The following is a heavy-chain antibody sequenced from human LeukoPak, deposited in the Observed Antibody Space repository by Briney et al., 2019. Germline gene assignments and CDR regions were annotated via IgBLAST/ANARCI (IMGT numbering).Heavy chain of an antibody. V-gene: IGHV3-21*01. D-gene: IGHD3-3*01. J-gene: IGHJ6*02. CDR3: ARDRLDLGVVGYGMDV. Sequence: GGSLRLSCAASGFTFSSYSMNWVRQAPGKGLEWVSSISSSSSYIYYADSAKGRFTISRDNAKNSLYLQMNSLRAEDTAVYYCARDRLDLGVVGYGMDVWGQGTTVTVSS. CDR1: GFTFSSYS. CDR2: ISSSSSYI.